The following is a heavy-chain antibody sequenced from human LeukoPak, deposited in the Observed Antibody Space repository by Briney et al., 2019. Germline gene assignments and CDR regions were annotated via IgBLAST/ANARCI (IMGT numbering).Heavy chain of an antibody. J-gene: IGHJ4*02. CDR3: ARAPMVRGVPDY. D-gene: IGHD3-10*01. CDR1: GFTFSSYE. V-gene: IGHV3-48*03. CDR2: ISSSGSTI. Sequence: GGSLRLSCAASGFTFSSYEMNWVRLAPGKGLEWVSYISSSGSTIYYADSVKGRFTISRDNAKNSLYLQTNSLRAEDTAVYYCARAPMVRGVPDYWGQGTLVTVSS.